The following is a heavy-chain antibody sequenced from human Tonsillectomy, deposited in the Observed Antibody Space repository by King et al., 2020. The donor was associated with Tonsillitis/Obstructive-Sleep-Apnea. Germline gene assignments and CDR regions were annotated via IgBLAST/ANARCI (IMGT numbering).Heavy chain of an antibody. V-gene: IGHV3-30*01. Sequence: VQLVEAGGGVVQPGRSLRLSCAASRFTFSSYAMHWVRQAPGKGLEWVALISYDGSNKYYADSVKGRITISRDNSKNTLYLQMNSLRAEDTAVYYCARDSQQLSHIDYWGQGTLVTVSS. CDR1: RFTFSSYA. J-gene: IGHJ4*02. D-gene: IGHD6-13*01. CDR3: ARDSQQLSHIDY. CDR2: ISYDGSNK.